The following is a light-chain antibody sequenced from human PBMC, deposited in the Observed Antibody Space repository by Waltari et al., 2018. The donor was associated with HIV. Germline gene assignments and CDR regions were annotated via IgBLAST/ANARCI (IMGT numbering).Light chain of an antibody. CDR2: DAS. V-gene: IGKV3-20*01. CDR1: QRIKNS. Sequence: VLTQSPGTLSLSPGERVTLSCGASQRIKNSLAWYQQKPGQAPRLLIYDASSRATGTPDRFSGSGSGTDFTLSISRLEPEDFAVYYCQQYSRSPRTFGQGTKVEIK. J-gene: IGKJ1*01. CDR3: QQYSRSPRT.